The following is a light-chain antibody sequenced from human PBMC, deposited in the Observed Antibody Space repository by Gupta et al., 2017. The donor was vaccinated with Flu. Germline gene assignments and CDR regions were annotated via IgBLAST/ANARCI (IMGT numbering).Light chain of an antibody. V-gene: IGKV1-8*01. CDR3: QQYYSYPLT. J-gene: IGKJ5*01. CDR2: AAS. CDR1: QGISSY. Sequence: AIRMTQSPSAFSASTGDRVTITCRASQGISSYLAWYQQKPGKAPKLLIYAASTLQSGVPSRFSGSGSGTDFTLTISCLQSEDFATYYCQQYYSYPLTFGQETRLEIK.